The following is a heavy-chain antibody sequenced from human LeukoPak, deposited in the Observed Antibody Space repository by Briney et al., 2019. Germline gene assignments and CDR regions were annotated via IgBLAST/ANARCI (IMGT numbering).Heavy chain of an antibody. Sequence: PGGSLRLSCADSGFLFSNSWMAWVRQAPGRGLEWLANINQDGSAKTCEDSVKGRFTISRDNAKNSLYLQMSSLRAEDTAMYYCARDSGYNAFDYWGQGTLVTVSS. CDR2: INQDGSAK. J-gene: IGHJ4*02. CDR3: ARDSGYNAFDY. CDR1: GFLFSNSW. V-gene: IGHV3-7*03. D-gene: IGHD5-12*01.